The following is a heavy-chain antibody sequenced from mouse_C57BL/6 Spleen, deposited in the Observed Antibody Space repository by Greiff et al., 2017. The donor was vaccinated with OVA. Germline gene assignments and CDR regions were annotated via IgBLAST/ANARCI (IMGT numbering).Heavy chain of an antibody. CDR3: ARALDPRGFAY. V-gene: IGHV3-6*01. CDR1: GYSITSGYY. J-gene: IGHJ3*01. CDR2: ISYDGSN. D-gene: IGHD3-1*01. Sequence: EVKLQESGPGLVKPSQSLSLTCSVTGYSITSGYYWNWIRQFPGNKLEWMGYISYDGSNNYNPSLKNRISITRDTSKNQFFLKLNSVTTEDTATYYCARALDPRGFAYWGQGTLVTVSA.